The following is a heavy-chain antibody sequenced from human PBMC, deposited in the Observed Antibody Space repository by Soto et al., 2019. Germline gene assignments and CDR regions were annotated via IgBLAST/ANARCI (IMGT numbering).Heavy chain of an antibody. D-gene: IGHD1-26*01. CDR2: ISISSSTR. CDR3: ARDFVVGGPTINYYYGMDV. J-gene: IGHJ6*02. Sequence: GGSLRLSCAASGFTFSSYVINWVRQAPGKGLEWVSYISISSSTRYYADSVRGRFTISRDNAKNSLYLQMNSLRDEDTAVYYCARDFVVGGPTINYYYGMDVWGQGTTVTVSS. V-gene: IGHV3-48*02. CDR1: GFTFSSYV.